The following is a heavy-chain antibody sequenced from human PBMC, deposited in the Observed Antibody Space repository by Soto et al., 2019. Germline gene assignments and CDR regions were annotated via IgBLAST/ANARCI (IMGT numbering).Heavy chain of an antibody. CDR3: VRAQQWPTTYGMDV. J-gene: IGHJ6*02. D-gene: IGHD6-19*01. Sequence: GGSLRLSCAASGFTFSSYGMHWVRQAPGKGLEWVAVIWYDGSNKYYADSVKGRFTISRDNSKNTLYLQMNSLRAEDTAVYYCVRAQQWPTTYGMDVWGQGTTVTVSS. CDR2: IWYDGSNK. CDR1: GFTFSSYG. V-gene: IGHV3-33*01.